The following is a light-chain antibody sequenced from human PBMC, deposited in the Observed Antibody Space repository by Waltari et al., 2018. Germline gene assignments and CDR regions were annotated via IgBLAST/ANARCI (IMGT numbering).Light chain of an antibody. Sequence: EIVLTQSPGTLSLSPGERATLSCRASQSVSSGYLAWYQQKPGQAPRLLISGASSRATGIPDRFSGSGSGTDFTLTISRLEPEDFAVYYCSQYGSSPFTFGPGTKVGIK. J-gene: IGKJ3*01. CDR2: GAS. CDR1: QSVSSGY. V-gene: IGKV3-20*01. CDR3: SQYGSSPFT.